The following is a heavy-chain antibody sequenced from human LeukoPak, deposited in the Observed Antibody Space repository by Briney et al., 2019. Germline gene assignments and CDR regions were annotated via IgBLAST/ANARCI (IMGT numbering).Heavy chain of an antibody. D-gene: IGHD6-13*01. CDR1: GFTFGDYA. Sequence: GGSLRLTCTASGFTFGDYAMSWFRQAPGKGLEWVGFIRSKAYGGTTEYAASVKGRFTISRDDTKSIAYLQMNSLKTEDTAVYYCTRDSSSSWYLGLVYWGQGTLVTVSS. CDR2: IRSKAYGGTT. J-gene: IGHJ4*02. V-gene: IGHV3-49*03. CDR3: TRDSSSSWYLGLVY.